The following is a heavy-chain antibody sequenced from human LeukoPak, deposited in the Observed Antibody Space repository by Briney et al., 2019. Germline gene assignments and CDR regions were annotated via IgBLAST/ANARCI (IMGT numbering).Heavy chain of an antibody. V-gene: IGHV3-21*01. CDR3: VRERGTGGTSRYYKYYMDV. CDR1: GFTFSNAW. CDR2: ISSSSDYI. J-gene: IGHJ6*03. Sequence: KTGGSLRLSYAASGFTFSNAWMSWARQAPGKGLEWVSSISSSSDYIFYADSVKGRFTISRDNAKNSLYLQMNSLRAEDTAVYYCVRERGTGGTSRYYKYYMDVWGKGTTVTVSS. D-gene: IGHD2-8*02.